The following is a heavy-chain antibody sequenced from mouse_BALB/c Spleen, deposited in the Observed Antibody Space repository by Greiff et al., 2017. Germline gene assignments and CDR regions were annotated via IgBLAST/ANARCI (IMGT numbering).Heavy chain of an antibody. Sequence: DVKLQESGPGLVKPSQSLSLTCTVTGYSITSDYAWNWIRQFPGNKLEWMGYISYSGSTSYNPSLKSRISITRDTSKNQFFLQLNSVTTEDTATYYCAREEGYYGSSRFAYWGQGTLVTVAA. CDR1: GYSITSDYA. V-gene: IGHV3-2*02. CDR2: ISYSGST. CDR3: AREEGYYGSSRFAY. D-gene: IGHD1-1*01. J-gene: IGHJ3*01.